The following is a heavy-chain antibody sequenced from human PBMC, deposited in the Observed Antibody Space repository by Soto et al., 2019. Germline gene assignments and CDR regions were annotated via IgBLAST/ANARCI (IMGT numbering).Heavy chain of an antibody. CDR2: IGGNGGET. Sequence: GGSLRLSCAASGLIFSNYAMTWVRQAPGKGLEWVSTIGGNGGETFYADSVEGRFTISRDNSENTVYLQMNRLRAEDTAVYYCTKGGHASFYDFWGQGTLVTVSS. CDR3: TKGGHASFYDF. CDR1: GLIFSNYA. D-gene: IGHD3-3*01. J-gene: IGHJ4*02. V-gene: IGHV3-23*01.